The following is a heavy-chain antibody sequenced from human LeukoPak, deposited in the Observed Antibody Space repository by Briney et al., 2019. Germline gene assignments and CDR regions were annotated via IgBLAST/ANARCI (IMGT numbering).Heavy chain of an antibody. CDR2: IRYDGSNK. V-gene: IGHV3-30*02. Sequence: GGSLRLSCAASGFTFSSYGMHWVRQAPGKGLEWVAFIRYDGSNKYYADSVKGRFTISRDNSKNTLYLQMNSLRAEDTAAYYCARDGYYYDSSGHTPNWFDPWGQGTLVTVSS. D-gene: IGHD3-22*01. J-gene: IGHJ5*02. CDR1: GFTFSSYG. CDR3: ARDGYYYDSSGHTPNWFDP.